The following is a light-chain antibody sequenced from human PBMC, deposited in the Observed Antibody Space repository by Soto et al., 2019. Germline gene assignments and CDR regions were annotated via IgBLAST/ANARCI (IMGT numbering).Light chain of an antibody. CDR1: SSDVGRYNY. V-gene: IGLV2-8*01. J-gene: IGLJ3*02. CDR3: SSYAGRNNLV. Sequence: QSVLTQPPSASGSPGQSVTISCTGTSSDVGRYNYVSWYQQHPGKAPKLMIYEVSKRPSGVPDRFSGSKSGNTASLTVSGLQAEDEADYYCSSYAGRNNLVFGGGTKLTVL. CDR2: EVS.